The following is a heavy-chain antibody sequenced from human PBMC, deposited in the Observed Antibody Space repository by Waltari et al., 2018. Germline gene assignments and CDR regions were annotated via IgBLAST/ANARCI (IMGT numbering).Heavy chain of an antibody. CDR2: IKQDGSEK. D-gene: IGHD3-10*01. Sequence: EVQLVESGGGLVQPGGSLRLSCAASGFTFSSYWMSWVRQAPGKGLEWVANIKQDGSEKYYVDSVKGRFTISRDNAKNSLYLQMNSLRAEDTAVYYCARDFGFRELFLWYMDVWGKGTTVTVSS. J-gene: IGHJ6*03. V-gene: IGHV3-7*01. CDR1: GFTFSSYW. CDR3: ARDFGFRELFLWYMDV.